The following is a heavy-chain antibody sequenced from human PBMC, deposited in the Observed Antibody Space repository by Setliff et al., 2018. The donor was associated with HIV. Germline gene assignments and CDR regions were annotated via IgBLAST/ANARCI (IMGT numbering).Heavy chain of an antibody. J-gene: IGHJ6*03. D-gene: IGHD3-10*01. V-gene: IGHV1-69*05. CDR1: GGTFSSFA. CDR2: IIPIFGTA. CDR3: ARETYYGSGSYLPTEYYYYYMDV. Sequence: GASVKVSCKASGGTFSSFAINWVRQAPGQGLEWMGGIIPIFGTANYAQKFQGRVTITTDESTTTAYMELRSLRSEDTAVYYCARETYYGSGSYLPTEYYYYYMDVWGKGTTVTVSS.